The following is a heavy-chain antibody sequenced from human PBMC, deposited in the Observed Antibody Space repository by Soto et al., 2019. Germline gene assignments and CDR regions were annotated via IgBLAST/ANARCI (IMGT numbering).Heavy chain of an antibody. V-gene: IGHV1-18*01. D-gene: IGHD3-16*02. J-gene: IGHJ4*02. CDR2: ISAYNGNT. CDR3: ARFMITLGGVIGDSNY. CDR1: GYTFTSYG. Sequence: GASVKVSCKASGYTFTSYGSSWVRQAPGQGLEWMGWISAYNGNTNYAQKLQGRVTMTTDTSTSTAYMELRSLRSDDTAVYYCARFMITLGGVIGDSNYWGQGPLVPVSS.